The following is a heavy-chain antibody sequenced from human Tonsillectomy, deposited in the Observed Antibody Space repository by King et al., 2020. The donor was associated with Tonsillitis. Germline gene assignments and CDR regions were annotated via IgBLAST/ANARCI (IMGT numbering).Heavy chain of an antibody. CDR3: ARGATSSSWSHLQH. V-gene: IGHV3-30-3*01. CDR2: ISYDGSNK. J-gene: IGHJ1*01. CDR1: GFTFSSYA. Sequence: VQLVESGGGVVQPGRSLRLSCAASGFTFSSYAMHWVRRAPGKGLEWVAVISYDGSNKYYADSVKGRFTISRDNSKNTLYLQMNSLRAEDTAVYYCARGATSSSWSHLQHWGQGTLVTVSS. D-gene: IGHD6-13*01.